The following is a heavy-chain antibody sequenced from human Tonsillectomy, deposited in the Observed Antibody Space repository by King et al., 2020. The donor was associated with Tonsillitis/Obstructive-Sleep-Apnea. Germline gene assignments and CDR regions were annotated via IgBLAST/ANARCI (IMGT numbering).Heavy chain of an antibody. CDR1: GFTFSSYG. CDR2: ISYDGSNK. D-gene: IGHD3-9*01. J-gene: IGHJ4*02. CDR3: AKGFQSGFGWLYLFDY. V-gene: IGHV3-30*18. Sequence: QVQLVESGGGVVQPGRSLRLSCAASGFTFSSYGMHWVRQAPGKGLEWVAVISYDGSNKYYADSVKGRFTISRDNSKNTLYLQMNSLRAEDTAVYYCAKGFQSGFGWLYLFDYWGQGTLVTVSS.